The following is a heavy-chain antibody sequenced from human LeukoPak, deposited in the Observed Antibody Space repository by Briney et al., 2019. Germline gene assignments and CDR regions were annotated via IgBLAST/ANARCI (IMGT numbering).Heavy chain of an antibody. CDR1: GGSISSYF. CDR3: ARDWGSSGGLGVGY. Sequence: PSETLSLTCTVSGGSISSYFWSWTRQPPGKGLEWIGYIYYRGSTNYNPSLKSRVTISVDTSKNHFSLNLSSVTAADTAVYYCARDWGSSGGLGVGYWGQGALVTVSS. D-gene: IGHD6-19*01. J-gene: IGHJ4*02. CDR2: IYYRGST. V-gene: IGHV4-59*01.